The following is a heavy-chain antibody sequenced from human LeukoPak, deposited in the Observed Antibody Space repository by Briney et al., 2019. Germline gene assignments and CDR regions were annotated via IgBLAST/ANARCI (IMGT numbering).Heavy chain of an antibody. Sequence: SETLSLTCTASGVSISSSDWSWIRQPPAKGLEWIGYLYYSGSTNYNPSLKSRVTISVGTSKNQFSLKLSSVTAADTAVYYCAQEGRRGAFDIWGQGTMVTASS. CDR2: LYYSGST. V-gene: IGHV4-59*01. J-gene: IGHJ3*02. CDR3: AQEGRRGAFDI. CDR1: GVSISSSD. D-gene: IGHD3-10*01.